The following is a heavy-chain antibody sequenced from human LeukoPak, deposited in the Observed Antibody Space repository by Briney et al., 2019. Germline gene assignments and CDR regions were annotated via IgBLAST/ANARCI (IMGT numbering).Heavy chain of an antibody. CDR1: GFTFSSYD. CDR3: AKDRVSPGFNLFDP. V-gene: IGHV3-23*01. D-gene: IGHD2/OR15-2a*01. Sequence: GGSLRLSCAASGFTFSSYDMNWVRQAPGKGLEWVSAINGRGDNTYYADSVKGRFTISRDNSKSTLFLQMNSLRAEDTAIYYCAKDRVSPGFNLFDPWGQGTLVTVSS. CDR2: INGRGDNT. J-gene: IGHJ5*02.